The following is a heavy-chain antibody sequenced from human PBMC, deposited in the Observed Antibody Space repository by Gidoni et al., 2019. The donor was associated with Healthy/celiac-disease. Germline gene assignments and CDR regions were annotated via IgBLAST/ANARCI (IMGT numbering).Heavy chain of an antibody. CDR2: IKHSGTT. CDR3: ARGCRRVGATHDAFDI. J-gene: IGHJ3*02. D-gene: IGHD1-26*01. CDR1: RGSFSGYY. Sequence: QVQLQPWGAGLLKPSQTLSLTCALYRGSFSGYYWSWIRQPPGKGLEWIGEIKHSGTTNYNPSLKSRVNISVDTSKNQFSLKLSSVTAADTAVYYCARGCRRVGATHDAFDIWGQGTMVTVSS. V-gene: IGHV4-34*01.